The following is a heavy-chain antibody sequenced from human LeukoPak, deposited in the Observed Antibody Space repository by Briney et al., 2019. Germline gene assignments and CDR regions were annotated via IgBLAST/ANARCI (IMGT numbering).Heavy chain of an antibody. CDR3: ARATTVTTIFDY. V-gene: IGHV3-53*01. D-gene: IGHD4-17*01. J-gene: IGHJ4*02. Sequence: GGSLRLSCAASGFTVSSNYMSWVRQAPGKGLEWVSVIYSGGSTYYADSVKGRFTISRDNSENTLYLQMNSLRADDTAVYYCARATTVTTIFDYWGQGTLVTVSS. CDR1: GFTVSSNY. CDR2: IYSGGST.